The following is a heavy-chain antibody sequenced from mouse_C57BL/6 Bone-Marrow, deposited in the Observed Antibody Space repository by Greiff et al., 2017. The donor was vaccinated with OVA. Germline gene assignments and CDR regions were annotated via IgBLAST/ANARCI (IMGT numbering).Heavy chain of an antibody. Sequence: QVQLQQPGAELVMPGASVKLSCKASGSTFTSYWMHWVKQRPGQGLEWIGEIDPSDSYTNYNQKLQGKSTLTVDKSSRTAYMQLSILTSEDSAVDYCARGGYAMDYWGQGTSVTVSS. CDR3: ARGGYAMDY. CDR1: GSTFTSYW. V-gene: IGHV1-69*01. J-gene: IGHJ4*01. CDR2: IDPSDSYT.